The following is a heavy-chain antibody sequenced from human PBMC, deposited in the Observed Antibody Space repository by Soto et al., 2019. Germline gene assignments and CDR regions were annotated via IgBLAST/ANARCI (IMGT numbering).Heavy chain of an antibody. Sequence: ASVKFSCKASGYTFTSYYIHWVRQAPGQGLEWMGIINPSGGSTSYAQNFQGRVTMTRDTSTDNFYMQPSSRTSEETAVYYCASAPNPNIVATTYYYYYMDVWGKGTTVTVSS. D-gene: IGHD5-12*01. CDR2: INPSGGST. J-gene: IGHJ6*03. V-gene: IGHV1-46*03. CDR3: ASAPNPNIVATTYYYYYMDV. CDR1: GYTFTSYY.